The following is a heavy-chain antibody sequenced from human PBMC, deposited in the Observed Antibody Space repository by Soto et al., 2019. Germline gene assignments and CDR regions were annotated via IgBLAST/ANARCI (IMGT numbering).Heavy chain of an antibody. D-gene: IGHD6-13*01. Sequence: ASVKVSCKASGYTFTSYYMHWVRQAPGQGLEWMGIINPSGGSTSYAQKFQGRVTMTRDTSTGTVYMELSSLRSEDTAVYYCARDRPLSSSFYYYMDVWGKGTTVTVSS. J-gene: IGHJ6*03. V-gene: IGHV1-46*03. CDR3: ARDRPLSSSFYYYMDV. CDR1: GYTFTSYY. CDR2: INPSGGST.